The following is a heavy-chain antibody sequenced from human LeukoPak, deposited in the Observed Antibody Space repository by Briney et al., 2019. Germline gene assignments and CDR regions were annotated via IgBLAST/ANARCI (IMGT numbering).Heavy chain of an antibody. J-gene: IGHJ6*03. CDR1: GFTFDDYG. D-gene: IGHD3-9*01. V-gene: IGHV3-20*04. Sequence: PGGSLSLSCAAPGFTFDDYGMTWVRQAPGKGLEWVSGINGNGGTTGYADSVRGRFTISRDNAKNSLYLQMNSLRAEDTALYYCARANFDGSGGAYYYYYLDVWGTGTTVTVSS. CDR2: INGNGGTT. CDR3: ARANFDGSGGAYYYYYLDV.